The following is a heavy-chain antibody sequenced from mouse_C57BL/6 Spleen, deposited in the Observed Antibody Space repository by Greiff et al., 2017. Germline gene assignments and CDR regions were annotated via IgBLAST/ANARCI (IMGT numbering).Heavy chain of an antibody. CDR3: ARGDDGYYEGFAY. V-gene: IGHV7-3*01. CDR1: GFTFTDYY. D-gene: IGHD2-3*01. CDR2: IRNKANGYTT. Sequence: VQLKESGGGLVQPGGSLSLSCAASGFTFTDYYMSWVRQPPGKALEWLGFIRNKANGYTTEYNASVKGRFTISRDNSQSILYLQMNALRAEDSATYYCARGDDGYYEGFAYWGQGTLVTVSA. J-gene: IGHJ3*01.